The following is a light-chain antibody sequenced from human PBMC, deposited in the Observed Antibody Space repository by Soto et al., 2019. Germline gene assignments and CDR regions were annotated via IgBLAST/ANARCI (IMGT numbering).Light chain of an antibody. CDR1: QSLLYRDGNTY. J-gene: IGKJ1*01. CDR3: QQHNVYPWT. V-gene: IGKV2-30*01. Sequence: DVVMTQSPLSLPVTPGQPASISCRSSQSLLYRDGNTYLNWFQQRPGQSPRRLIYKVSNRDSGVPDRFSGSGSGTDFTLKISRVEAEDFATYYCQQHNVYPWTFGQGTKVDIK. CDR2: KVS.